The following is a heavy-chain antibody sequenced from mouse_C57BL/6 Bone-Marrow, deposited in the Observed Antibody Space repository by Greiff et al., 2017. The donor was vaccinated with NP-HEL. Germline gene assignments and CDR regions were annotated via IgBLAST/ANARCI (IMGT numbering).Heavy chain of an antibody. CDR3: ARTLSRSWYFDV. CDR2: IYPGDGDT. Sequence: QVQLQQSGPELVKPGASVKISCKASGYAFSSSWMNWVKQRPGKGLEWIGRIYPGDGDTNYNGKFKGKATLTADKSSSTAYMQLSSLTSEDSAVYFCARTLSRSWYFDVWGTGTTVTVSS. J-gene: IGHJ1*03. V-gene: IGHV1-82*01. CDR1: GYAFSSSW.